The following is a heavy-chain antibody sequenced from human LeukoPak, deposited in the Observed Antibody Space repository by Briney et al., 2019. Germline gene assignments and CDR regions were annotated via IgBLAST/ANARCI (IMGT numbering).Heavy chain of an antibody. CDR2: FYYSGST. J-gene: IGHJ3*02. CDR3: ARLGQPNAFDI. CDR1: GGSISNYY. V-gene: IGHV4-59*08. D-gene: IGHD3-16*01. Sequence: SETLSLTCTVSGGSISNYYWSWIRQPPGKGLECIGYFYYSGSTNYNPSLKSRVTISVGTSKSQFSLKLTSVTAADTAVYYCARLGQPNAFDIWGQGTMVTVSP.